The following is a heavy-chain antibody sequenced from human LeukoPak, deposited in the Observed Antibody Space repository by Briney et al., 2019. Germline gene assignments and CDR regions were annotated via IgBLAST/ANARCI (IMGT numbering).Heavy chain of an antibody. CDR3: AKGLKFDP. D-gene: IGHD3-16*01. Sequence: GRSLRLSCAASGFTFDDYAMHWVRHAPGKGLEWVSGISWNSGSIGYADSVKGRFTISRDNAKNSLYLQMNSLRAEDTALYYCAKGLKFDPWGQGTPVTVSS. J-gene: IGHJ5*02. CDR1: GFTFDDYA. V-gene: IGHV3-9*01. CDR2: ISWNSGSI.